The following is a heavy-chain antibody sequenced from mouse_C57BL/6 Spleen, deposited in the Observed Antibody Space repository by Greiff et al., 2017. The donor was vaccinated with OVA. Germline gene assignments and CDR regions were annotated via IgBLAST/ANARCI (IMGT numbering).Heavy chain of an antibody. CDR2: ISDGGSYT. V-gene: IGHV5-4*01. CDR3: AGGYDEYFDV. D-gene: IGHD2-12*01. Sequence: EVHLVESGGGLVKPGGSLKLSCAASGFTFSSYAMSWVRQTPEKRLEWVATISDGGSYTYYPDNVKGRFTISRDNAKNNLYLQMSHLKSEDTAMYYCAGGYDEYFDVWGTGTTVTVSS. J-gene: IGHJ1*03. CDR1: GFTFSSYA.